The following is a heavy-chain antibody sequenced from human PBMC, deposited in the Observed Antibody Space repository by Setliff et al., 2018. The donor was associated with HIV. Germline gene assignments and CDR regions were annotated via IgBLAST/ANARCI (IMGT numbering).Heavy chain of an antibody. D-gene: IGHD6-19*01. V-gene: IGHV4-39*01. J-gene: IGHJ4*02. CDR2: VYYSGST. Sequence: SETLSLTCTVSGGSISSSSYYWGWIRQPPGKGLEWIGSVYYSGSTYYNPSLKSRVTISVDTSKNQFSLKLSSVTAADTAVYYCASPASGGSSGQYHYWGQGTLVTVS. CDR1: GGSISSSSYY. CDR3: ASPASGGSSGQYHY.